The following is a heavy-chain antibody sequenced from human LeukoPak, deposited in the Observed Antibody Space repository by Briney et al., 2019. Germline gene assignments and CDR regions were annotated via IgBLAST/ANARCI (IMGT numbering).Heavy chain of an antibody. CDR1: GFTFSSHA. J-gene: IGHJ4*02. Sequence: GGSLRLSCAASGFTFSSHAMSWARQAPGKGLEWVSTISGSGGSIYYADSVKGRFTISRDNSKDTLYLQMNSLRAEDTAVYYCAKDLRTLGLRPNWGQGTLVTVSS. V-gene: IGHV3-23*01. CDR3: AKDLRTLGLRPN. CDR2: ISGSGGSI. D-gene: IGHD4-17*01.